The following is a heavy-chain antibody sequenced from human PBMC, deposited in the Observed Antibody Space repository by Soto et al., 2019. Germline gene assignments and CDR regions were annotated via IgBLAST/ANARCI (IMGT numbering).Heavy chain of an antibody. CDR1: GGTFSSYA. CDR2: IIPIFGTA. V-gene: IGHV1-69*01. J-gene: IGHJ3*02. Sequence: QVQLVQSGAEVKKPGSSVKVSCKASGGTFSSYAISWVRQAPGQGLEWMGGIIPIFGTANYAQKFQGRVTITADESTSTAYMELSSLRSEDTAVYYCARDRVPYYYDSSGRGAFDIWGQGTMLTVSS. D-gene: IGHD3-22*01. CDR3: ARDRVPYYYDSSGRGAFDI.